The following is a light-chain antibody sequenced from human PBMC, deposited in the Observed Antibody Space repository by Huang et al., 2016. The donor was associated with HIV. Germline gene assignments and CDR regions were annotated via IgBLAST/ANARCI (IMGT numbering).Light chain of an antibody. CDR2: AAS. Sequence: DIQMTQSPSSLSASVGDRVTITCRASQSLNNSLNWYQQRPGEAPRLLIFAASNLQSGVPSRFSGTRSGTQFTLTITTLQPEDAAIYYCQQSYSTPRTFGQGTKVQI. CDR1: QSLNNS. V-gene: IGKV1-39*01. J-gene: IGKJ1*01. CDR3: QQSYSTPRT.